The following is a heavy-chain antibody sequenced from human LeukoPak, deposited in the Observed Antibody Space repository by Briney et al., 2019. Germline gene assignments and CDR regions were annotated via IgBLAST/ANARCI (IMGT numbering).Heavy chain of an antibody. J-gene: IGHJ3*02. CDR1: GGSISSYY. V-gene: IGHV4-4*09. CDR3: ARRNVMTKSSGDAFDI. D-gene: IGHD3-16*01. Sequence: SETLSLTCTVSGGSISSYYWSWIRQPPGKGLEWIGYIYTSGSTNYNPSLKSRVTISVDTSKNQFSLKLSSVTAADTAVYYCARRNVMTKSSGDAFDIWGQGTMVTVSS. CDR2: IYTSGST.